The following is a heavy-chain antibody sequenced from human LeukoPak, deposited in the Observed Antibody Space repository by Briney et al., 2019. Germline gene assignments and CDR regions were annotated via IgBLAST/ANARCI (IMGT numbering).Heavy chain of an antibody. D-gene: IGHD3-22*01. CDR3: AALTYYYDSSGYPRFDP. Sequence: GASVKVSCKASDYDFTSVGITWVRQAPGQGLEWMGWISPYNGDTRYVQKLQGRVTMTTDTSTSTAYMELRSLRFDDTAVYYCAALTYYYDSSGYPRFDPWGQGTLVTVS. CDR1: DYDFTSVG. CDR2: ISPYNGDT. V-gene: IGHV1-18*01. J-gene: IGHJ5*02.